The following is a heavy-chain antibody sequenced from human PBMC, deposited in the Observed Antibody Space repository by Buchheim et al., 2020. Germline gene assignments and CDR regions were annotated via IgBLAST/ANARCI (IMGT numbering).Heavy chain of an antibody. D-gene: IGHD1-26*01. J-gene: IGHJ4*02. V-gene: IGHV3-33*01. CDR2: IWYDGTNK. Sequence: QVQLVESGGGVVQPGRSLRLSCAASGFTFSNYGMHWVRQAPGKGLEWVAVIWYDGTNKYYEDSVKGRFTISRANSKNTLYLQMNSLRAEDTAVYYCARDGVGWELLEYYFDFWGQGTL. CDR1: GFTFSNYG. CDR3: ARDGVGWELLEYYFDF.